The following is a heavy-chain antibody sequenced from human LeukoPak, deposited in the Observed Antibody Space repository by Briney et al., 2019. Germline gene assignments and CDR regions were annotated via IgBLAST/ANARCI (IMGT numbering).Heavy chain of an antibody. J-gene: IGHJ1*01. Sequence: ASVKVSCTASGYTFTTYDINWVRQATGQGLEWMGWINPNSGNTAYARKFQGRVTITRITSISTVYMELSSLRSEDTAVYYCARGPPTAQYFQHWGQGTLVTVSS. CDR2: INPNSGNT. CDR1: GYTFTTYD. D-gene: IGHD1-1*01. CDR3: ARGPPTAQYFQH. V-gene: IGHV1-8*03.